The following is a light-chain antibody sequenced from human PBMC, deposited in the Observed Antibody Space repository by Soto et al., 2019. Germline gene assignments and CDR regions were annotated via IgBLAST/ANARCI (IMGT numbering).Light chain of an antibody. CDR3: QQSYSTPWT. CDR1: QSISSY. CDR2: AAS. Sequence: DIQMTQSQSSLSASVVDRVTITCRASQSISSYLNWYQQKPGKAPKLLIYAASSLQSGVPSRFSGSGSGTDFTLTISSLQPEDFATYYCQQSYSTPWTFGQGTKVDIK. V-gene: IGKV1-39*01. J-gene: IGKJ1*01.